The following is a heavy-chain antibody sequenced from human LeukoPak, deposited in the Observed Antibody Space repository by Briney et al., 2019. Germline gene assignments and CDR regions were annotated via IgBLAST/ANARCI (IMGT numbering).Heavy chain of an antibody. V-gene: IGHV3-30*02. J-gene: IGHJ4*02. CDR2: IWHDERKN. D-gene: IGHD1-26*01. CDR3: AKDVGRLSTHFDH. CDR1: GFTFSSYG. Sequence: GGSLRLSCAASGFTFSSYGMHWVRQTPGRGLERVGFIWHDERKNYYAKSVKGRFTISRDNSKNTLYLQMDSLNSEDTAVYYCAKDVGRLSTHFDHWGQGTLVTVSS.